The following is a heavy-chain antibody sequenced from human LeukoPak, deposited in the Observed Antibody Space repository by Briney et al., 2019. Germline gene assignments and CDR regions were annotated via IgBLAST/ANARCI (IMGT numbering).Heavy chain of an antibody. J-gene: IGHJ4*02. CDR3: TKDPTKWGLLIGLTDH. Sequence: GGSLRLSCVGSGFTFSSYWMTWVRQAPGKGLEWVAFIRYDESRKHYADSVKGRFTISRDISKNTLFLQMNSLRSEDTAVYYCTKDPTKWGLLIGLTDHWGQGTLVIVSS. D-gene: IGHD1-26*01. V-gene: IGHV3-30*02. CDR2: IRYDESRK. CDR1: GFTFSSYW.